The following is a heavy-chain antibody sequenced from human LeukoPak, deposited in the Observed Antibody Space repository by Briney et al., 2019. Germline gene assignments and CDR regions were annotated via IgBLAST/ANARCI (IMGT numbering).Heavy chain of an antibody. V-gene: IGHV4-39*07. CDR2: IYYSGST. J-gene: IGHJ4*02. Sequence: SETLSLTCTVSGGSISSDNYFWAWLRQPPGKGLEWIGSIYYSGSTYNNPSLKSRVTISVDTSKNQFSLKLSSVTAADTAVYYCAKGPITMVRGDYFDYWGQGTLVTVSS. CDR1: GGSISSDNYF. CDR3: AKGPITMVRGDYFDY. D-gene: IGHD3-10*01.